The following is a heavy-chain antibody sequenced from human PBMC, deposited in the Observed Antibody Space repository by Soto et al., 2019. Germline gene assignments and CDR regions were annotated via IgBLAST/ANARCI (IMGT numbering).Heavy chain of an antibody. CDR2: IYYSGST. CDR1: GGSISSGDYY. V-gene: IGHV4-30-4*01. CDR3: ARVYCSGGSCYYIDY. Sequence: SETLSLTCTVSGGSISSGDYYWSWIRQPPGKGLEWIGNIYYSGSTYYNPSLKSRVTISVDTSKNQFSLKLSSVTAADTAVYYCARVYCSGGSCYYIDYWGQGTLVTVSS. J-gene: IGHJ4*02. D-gene: IGHD2-15*01.